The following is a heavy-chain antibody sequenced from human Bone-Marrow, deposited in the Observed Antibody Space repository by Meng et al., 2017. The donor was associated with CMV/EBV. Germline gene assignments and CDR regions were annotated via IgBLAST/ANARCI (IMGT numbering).Heavy chain of an antibody. Sequence: RRLSCAASGFAFTSYAMTWVRQAPGKGLEWVSAISDSGGRTYADSVQGRFTISRDNSKNTLYLEMNSLRAEDTAVYYCATQRGYIDQWGQGTLVTVSS. J-gene: IGHJ4*02. CDR1: GFAFTSYA. D-gene: IGHD2-2*02. CDR3: ATQRGYIDQ. V-gene: IGHV3-23*01. CDR2: ISDSGGRT.